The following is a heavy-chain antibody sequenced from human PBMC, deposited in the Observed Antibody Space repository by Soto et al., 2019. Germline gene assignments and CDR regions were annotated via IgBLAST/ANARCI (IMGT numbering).Heavy chain of an antibody. CDR3: ARAHAPTLPFDS. J-gene: IGHJ4*01. Sequence: SATLSLTCTVSGGSIRNVYWSWIRQAPGKGLEWIGFIFHSGNAKYNPSLKSRVTISVDTSKNQFSLSLDSVTAADTAVYFCARAHAPTLPFDSWGQGTLVTV. CDR2: IFHSGNA. CDR1: GGSIRNVY. D-gene: IGHD2-15*01. V-gene: IGHV4-59*01.